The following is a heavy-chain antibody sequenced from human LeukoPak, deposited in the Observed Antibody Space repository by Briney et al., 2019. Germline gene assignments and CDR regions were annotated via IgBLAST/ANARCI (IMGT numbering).Heavy chain of an antibody. D-gene: IGHD2-15*01. Sequence: GGSLRLSCAASGFTFSSYAMNWVRQAPGKGLEWVSAISGGGGTTYYADSVKGRFTISRDNSKNTLYLQMNSLRADDTAVYYCAKGRTAALNWFDPWGQGTLVTVSS. J-gene: IGHJ5*02. CDR3: AKGRTAALNWFDP. CDR1: GFTFSSYA. V-gene: IGHV3-23*01. CDR2: ISGGGGTT.